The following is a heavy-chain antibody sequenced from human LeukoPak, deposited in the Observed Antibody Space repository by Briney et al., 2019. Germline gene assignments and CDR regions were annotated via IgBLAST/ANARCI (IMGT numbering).Heavy chain of an antibody. D-gene: IGHD3-22*01. J-gene: IGHJ4*02. Sequence: KAGGSLRLSCAASGVTFSSYNMRGVRQAPGKGLEWVSAISDSGGRTYYADSVKGRFTVSRDNSKNTLYLQMNSLRADDAAVYYCAKEVTDTGGYYYHYWGQGTLVTVSS. CDR2: ISDSGGRT. V-gene: IGHV3-23*01. CDR1: GVTFSSYN. CDR3: AKEVTDTGGYYYHY.